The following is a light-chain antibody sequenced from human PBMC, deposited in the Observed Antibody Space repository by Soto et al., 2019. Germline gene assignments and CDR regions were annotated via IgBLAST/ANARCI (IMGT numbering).Light chain of an antibody. V-gene: IGLV1-47*01. CDR2: RNN. Sequence: QSVLTQAPSTSGTPGQRVTISCSGSSSTIGSNHVYWYQQVPGTAPKLLIYRNNQRPSGVPDRFSGSKSGTSASLAISGLRSEDEAGYYCAAWDDSLSVYVFGTGTKVTVL. CDR1: SSTIGSNH. CDR3: AAWDDSLSVYV. J-gene: IGLJ1*01.